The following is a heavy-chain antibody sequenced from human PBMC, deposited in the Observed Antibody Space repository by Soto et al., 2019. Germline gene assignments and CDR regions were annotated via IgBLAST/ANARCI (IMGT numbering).Heavy chain of an antibody. J-gene: IGHJ3*02. V-gene: IGHV1-69*13. CDR1: GGTFSSYA. CDR2: IIPIFGTA. Sequence: SVKVSCKASGGTFSSYAISWVRQAPGQGLEWMGGIIPIFGTANYAQKFQGRVTITADESTSTAYMELSSLRSEDTAVYYCARDRDSSGYYYVAFDIWGQGTMVTVSS. CDR3: ARDRDSSGYYYVAFDI. D-gene: IGHD3-22*01.